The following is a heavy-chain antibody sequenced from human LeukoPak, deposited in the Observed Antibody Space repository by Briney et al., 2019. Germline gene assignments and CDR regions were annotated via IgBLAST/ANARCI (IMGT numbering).Heavy chain of an antibody. V-gene: IGHV4-39*02. CDR2: TYYSGST. CDR1: GGSISSSSYY. J-gene: IGHJ3*02. Sequence: SETLSLTCTVSGGSISSSSYYWGWIRQPPGKGLEWIGSTYYSGSTYYNPSLKSRVTISVDTSKNQFSLKLSFVTAADTAVYYCAREWELLARDAFDIWGQGTMVTVSS. D-gene: IGHD1-26*01. CDR3: AREWELLARDAFDI.